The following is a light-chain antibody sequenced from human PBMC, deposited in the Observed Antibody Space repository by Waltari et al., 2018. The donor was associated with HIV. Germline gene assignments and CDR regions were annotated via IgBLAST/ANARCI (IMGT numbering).Light chain of an antibody. CDR3: AAWDDSLNAVI. Sequence: QSGLTQPPSASGTPGQRITISCSGSSSNRGSNPVNGYQLLPRSSPKVLINNNHQRPSVVPERFSGSKSGTSASLDIFRLQSEDEAEYYCAAWDDSLNAVIFGGGTKLTVL. CDR1: SSNRGSNP. CDR2: NNH. V-gene: IGLV1-44*01. J-gene: IGLJ2*01.